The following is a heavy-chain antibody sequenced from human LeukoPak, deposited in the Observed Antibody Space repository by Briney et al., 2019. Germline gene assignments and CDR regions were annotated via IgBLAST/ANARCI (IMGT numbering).Heavy chain of an antibody. CDR1: GFTFSSYAI. CDR2: IYDSGST. J-gene: IGHJ5*02. V-gene: IGHV4-39*01. D-gene: IGHD3-10*01. Sequence: GSLRLSCAASGFTFSSYAISWIRQPPGKGLEWIGSIYDSGSTYYNPSLKSRVTISVDTSKNQFSLKLNSVTAADTAVYYCVRHYGPWGQGTLVTVSS. CDR3: VRHYGP.